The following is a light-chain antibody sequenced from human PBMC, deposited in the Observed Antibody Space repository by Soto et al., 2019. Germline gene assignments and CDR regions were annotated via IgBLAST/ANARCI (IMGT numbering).Light chain of an antibody. V-gene: IGLV1-44*01. CDR1: NSKIGDNS. Sequence: QSVLTQPTSASGTPGQVLTISCSGSNSKIGDNSVNWYQQLPRTAPKLLIYSDNRRPSGVPDRSSGYKSGTSAYLAISGLQSEDEGEYYCAGWDDHLNGLLFGGGTTLTVL. CDR2: SDN. CDR3: AGWDDHLNGLL. J-gene: IGLJ3*02.